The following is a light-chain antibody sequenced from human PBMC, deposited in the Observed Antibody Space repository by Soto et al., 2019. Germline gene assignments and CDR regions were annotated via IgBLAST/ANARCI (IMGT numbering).Light chain of an antibody. CDR1: SSNIGSNS. Sequence: QSVLTQPPSASGTPGQRVTISCSGRSSNIGSNSVNWYQQLPEASPKLLIYSNDLRFSGVPDRFSGSKSGTSASLAISGLQSEDEADYYCAVWDDSLSAAVFGGGTKLTVL. CDR3: AVWDDSLSAAV. V-gene: IGLV1-44*01. CDR2: SND. J-gene: IGLJ7*01.